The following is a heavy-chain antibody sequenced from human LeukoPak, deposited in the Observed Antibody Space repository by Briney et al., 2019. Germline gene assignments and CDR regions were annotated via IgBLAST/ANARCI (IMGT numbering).Heavy chain of an antibody. CDR2: IIPIFGTA. CDR1: GGTFSSYA. D-gene: IGHD2-2*03. J-gene: IGHJ4*02. CDR3: ARHLALDIGGVRDY. Sequence: EASVKVSCKASGGTFSSYAISWVRQAPGQGLEWMGGIIPIFGTANYAKKFQGRVTITADESTSTAYMELISLISEDTAVYYCARHLALDIGGVRDYWGQGTLVTVSS. V-gene: IGHV1-69*13.